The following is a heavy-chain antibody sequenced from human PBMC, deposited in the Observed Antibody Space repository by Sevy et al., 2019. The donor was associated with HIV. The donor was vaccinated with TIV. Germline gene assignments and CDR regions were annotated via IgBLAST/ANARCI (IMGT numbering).Heavy chain of an antibody. CDR3: RKWAAVTALAAYGTSWYVDS. J-gene: IGHJ4*02. Sequence: GGSLRLSCAASGFTFSSYAMSWVRQAPGKGLEWVSAISGSGVSTYYADSVKGRFTISRDNSKNTLSLQLNSLRAEDTAIYFCRKWAAVTALAAYGTSWYVDSWGQGTLVTVSS. D-gene: IGHD2-2*01. CDR1: GFTFSSYA. CDR2: ISGSGVST. V-gene: IGHV3-23*01.